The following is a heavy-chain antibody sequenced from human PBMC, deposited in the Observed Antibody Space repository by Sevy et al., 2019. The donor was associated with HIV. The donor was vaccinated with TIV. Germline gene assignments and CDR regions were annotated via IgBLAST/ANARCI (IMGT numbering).Heavy chain of an antibody. Sequence: GGSLRLSCVVSGFSVSSNYMSWVRQAPGKGLEWVSNIYSDGRTYYADSVRGRFTISREISKNTVYLEMKSLRAEDRAVYYCTREDIVLGEDNYYGMDVWGHGTTVTVSS. V-gene: IGHV3-53*01. D-gene: IGHD2-15*01. CDR3: TREDIVLGEDNYYGMDV. J-gene: IGHJ6*02. CDR1: GFSVSSNY. CDR2: IYSDGRT.